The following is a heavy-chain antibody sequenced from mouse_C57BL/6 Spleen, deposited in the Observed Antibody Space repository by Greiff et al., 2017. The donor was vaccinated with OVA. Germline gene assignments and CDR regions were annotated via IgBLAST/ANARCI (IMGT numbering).Heavy chain of an antibody. CDR3: ARRRAPTGTIAY. Sequence: QVQLQQSGAELVRPGSSVKLSCKASGYTFTSYWMDWVKQRPGQGLEWIGNIYPSDSETHYNQKFKDKATLTVDKSSSTAYMQLSSLTSEDSAVYYCARRRAPTGTIAYWGQGTLVTVSA. V-gene: IGHV1-61*01. CDR1: GYTFTSYW. J-gene: IGHJ3*01. D-gene: IGHD4-1*02. CDR2: IYPSDSET.